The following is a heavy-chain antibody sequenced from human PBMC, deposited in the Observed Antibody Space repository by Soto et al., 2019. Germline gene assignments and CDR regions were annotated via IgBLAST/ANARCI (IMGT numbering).Heavy chain of an antibody. D-gene: IGHD2-2*01. CDR1: GFTFSNSW. Sequence: GGSLRLSSAASGFTFSNSWMHWVRQAPGKGLVWVSHIYSDGSITAYADSVKGRFTISRDNAKNTLYLQMNSLRVEDTAVYYCATDGSYAQHVWGQGTTVTVSS. CDR3: ATDGSYAQHV. CDR2: IYSDGSIT. J-gene: IGHJ6*02. V-gene: IGHV3-74*01.